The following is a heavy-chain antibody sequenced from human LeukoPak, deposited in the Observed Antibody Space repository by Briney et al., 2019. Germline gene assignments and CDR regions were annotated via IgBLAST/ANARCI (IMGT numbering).Heavy chain of an antibody. V-gene: IGHV3-74*01. CDR1: GVTFTSYD. J-gene: IGHJ4*02. CDR2: IKGDGSST. D-gene: IGHD4-17*01. Sequence: GGSLRLSCAASGVTFTSYDMSCVRQAPGKGLVWVARIKGDGSSTIYADSVKGRFTISRDNSKNTLYLQTSSLRAEDTAVYYCARASTTVPNLLDHWGRGTLVTVSS. CDR3: ARASTTVPNLLDH.